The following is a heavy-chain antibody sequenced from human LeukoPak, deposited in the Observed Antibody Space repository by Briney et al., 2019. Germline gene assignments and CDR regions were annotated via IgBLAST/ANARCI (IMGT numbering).Heavy chain of an antibody. Sequence: GGSLRLSCAASGFTFSSYAMSWVRQAPGKGLEWVSAISGSGGSTYYADSVKGRFTISRDNSKNTLYLQMNSLRAEDTAVYYCAKDRGGVILTTVTTYYFDYWGQGTLVTVSS. CDR1: GFTFSSYA. J-gene: IGHJ4*02. CDR2: ISGSGGST. D-gene: IGHD4-17*01. V-gene: IGHV3-23*01. CDR3: AKDRGGVILTTVTTYYFDY.